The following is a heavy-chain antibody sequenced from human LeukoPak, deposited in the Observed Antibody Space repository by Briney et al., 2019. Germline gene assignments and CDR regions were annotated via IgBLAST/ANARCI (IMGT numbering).Heavy chain of an antibody. Sequence: GASLKVSCKASGYTFTSYYMHWVRQAPGQGLEWMGIINPSGGSTSYAQKFQGRVTMTRDMSTSTVYMELSSLRSEDTAVYYCVGGSYPYAFDIWGQGTMVTVSS. CDR2: INPSGGST. V-gene: IGHV1-46*01. CDR3: VGGSYPYAFDI. J-gene: IGHJ3*02. D-gene: IGHD1-26*01. CDR1: GYTFTSYY.